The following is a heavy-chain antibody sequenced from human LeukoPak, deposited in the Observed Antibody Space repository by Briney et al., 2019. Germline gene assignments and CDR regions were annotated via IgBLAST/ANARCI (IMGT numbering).Heavy chain of an antibody. D-gene: IGHD6-19*01. CDR3: VKVTWTVAGPH. Sequence: GGSLRLSCAASGFTFSTYWMTWVRQAPGKGLEWVANIKQDGSDKNYVDSVKGRFTVSRDNAKNSLYLQMNSLRAEDTALYYCVKVTWTVAGPHWGQGTLVTVSS. CDR2: IKQDGSDK. V-gene: IGHV3-7*05. J-gene: IGHJ4*02. CDR1: GFTFSTYW.